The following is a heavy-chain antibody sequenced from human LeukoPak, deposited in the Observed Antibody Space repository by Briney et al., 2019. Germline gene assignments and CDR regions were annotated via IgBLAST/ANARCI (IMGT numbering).Heavy chain of an antibody. D-gene: IGHD1-14*01. CDR2: IDNDGSST. CDR3: ARAAYMRSPGY. CDR1: GFTFSGYW. J-gene: IGHJ4*02. Sequence: GGSLRLSCAASGFTFSGYWMLWVRQAPGKGPVWVSRIDNDGSSTTYADSVKGRFTISRDNAKNTLYLQMSSLRGEDTAVYYCARAAYMRSPGYWGQGTLVTVSS. V-gene: IGHV3-74*01.